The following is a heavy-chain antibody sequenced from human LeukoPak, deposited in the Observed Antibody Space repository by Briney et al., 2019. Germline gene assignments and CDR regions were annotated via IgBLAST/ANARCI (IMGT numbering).Heavy chain of an antibody. CDR3: ASLAGSRKYYYYMDV. J-gene: IGHJ6*03. CDR1: GGSISSSSHY. D-gene: IGHD3-10*01. Sequence: PSETLSLTCTVSGGSISSSSHYWGWIRRPPGKGLEWIGSIYYTGSGSTYYNPSLKSRVTVSVDTSKNQFSLKMSSVTAADTAVYYCASLAGSRKYYYYMDVWGKGTTVTVSS. CDR2: IYYTGSGST. V-gene: IGHV4-39*01.